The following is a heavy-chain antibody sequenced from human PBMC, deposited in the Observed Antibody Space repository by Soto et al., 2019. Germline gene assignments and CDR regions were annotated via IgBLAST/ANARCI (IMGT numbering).Heavy chain of an antibody. J-gene: IGHJ4*02. Sequence: SETLSLTCAVYGGSFSGYYWSWIRQPPGKGLEWIGEINHSGSTNYNPSLKSRVTISVDTSKNQFSLKLSSVTAADTAVYYCARWGPRDYRYWGQGTLVTVSS. V-gene: IGHV4-34*01. D-gene: IGHD3-10*01. CDR1: GGSFSGYY. CDR3: ARWGPRDYRY. CDR2: INHSGST.